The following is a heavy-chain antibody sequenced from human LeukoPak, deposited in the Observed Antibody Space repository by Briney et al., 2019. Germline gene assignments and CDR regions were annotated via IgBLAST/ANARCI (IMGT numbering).Heavy chain of an antibody. J-gene: IGHJ3*02. CDR2: IYDSGAT. Sequence: SETLSLTCTVSGGSISSYCWTWIRQPPGKGLKWIGYIYDSGATNYNPSLKSRVTISVDTSKNQLSLKLSSVTAADTAVYYCARALDDAFDIWGQGTMVTVSS. CDR3: ARALDDAFDI. CDR1: GGSISSYC. V-gene: IGHV4-59*08.